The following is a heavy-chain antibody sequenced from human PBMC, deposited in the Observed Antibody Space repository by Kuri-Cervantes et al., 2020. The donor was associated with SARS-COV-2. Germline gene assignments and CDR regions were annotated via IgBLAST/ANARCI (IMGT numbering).Heavy chain of an antibody. CDR2: IIPIFGTA. V-gene: IGHV1-69*05. D-gene: IGHD5-18*01. Sequence: SVKVSCKASGGTFSSYAISWVRQAPGQGLEWMGGIIPIFGTANYAQKFQGRVTITTDESTSTAYMELSSLRSEDTAVYYCATAGTTAMALFDYWGQGTLVTVSS. J-gene: IGHJ4*02. CDR3: ATAGTTAMALFDY. CDR1: GGTFSSYA.